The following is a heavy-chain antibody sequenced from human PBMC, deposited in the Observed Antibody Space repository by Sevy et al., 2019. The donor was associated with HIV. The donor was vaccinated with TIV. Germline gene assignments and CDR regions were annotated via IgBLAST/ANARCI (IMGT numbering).Heavy chain of an antibody. V-gene: IGHV1-46*01. J-gene: IGHJ4*02. CDR2: ITPSGDTT. Sequence: ASVKVSCKAAGYNFTSYYIHWVRQAPGQGLESMGIITPSGDTTTYSQKFQGRVTMTSETSTSTVYMELSSLRYDDTAVYYCTRVRSFGFEYWGQRTLVTVSS. D-gene: IGHD3-16*01. CDR1: GYNFTSYY. CDR3: TRVRSFGFEY.